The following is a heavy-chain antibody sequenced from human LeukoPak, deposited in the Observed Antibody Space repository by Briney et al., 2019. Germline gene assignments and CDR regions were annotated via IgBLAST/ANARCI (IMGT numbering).Heavy chain of an antibody. V-gene: IGHV4-38-2*01. D-gene: IGHD3-10*01. Sequence: SETLSLTCAVSGYSISSGYYWGWIRRPPGKGLEWIGSIYHSGSTYYNSSLKSRVTISVDTSKNQFSLKLSSVTAADTAVYFCARCGSGNYFDYWGQGTLVTVSS. CDR2: IYHSGST. J-gene: IGHJ4*02. CDR3: ARCGSGNYFDY. CDR1: GYSISSGYY.